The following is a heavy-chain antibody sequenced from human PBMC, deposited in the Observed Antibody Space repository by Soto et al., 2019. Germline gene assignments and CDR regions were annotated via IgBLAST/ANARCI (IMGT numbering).Heavy chain of an antibody. CDR3: AREKASYYYGMDV. CDR2: ISYDGSNK. V-gene: IGHV3-30-3*01. CDR1: GFTFSSYA. J-gene: IGHJ6*02. Sequence: AGGSLRLSCAASGFTFSSYAMHWVRQAPGKGLEWVAVISYDGSNKYYADSVKGRFTISRDNSKNTLYLQMNSLRAEDTAVYYCAREKASYYYGMDVWGQGTTVTVSS.